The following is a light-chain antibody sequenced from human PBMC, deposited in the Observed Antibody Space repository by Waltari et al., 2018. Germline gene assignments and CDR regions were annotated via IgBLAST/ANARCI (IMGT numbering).Light chain of an antibody. CDR2: GVS. Sequence: EIVMTQSPATLSVSPGERATLSCRASPSFRSNYLAWYQQKPGQAPRLLIYGVSTRATGIPARFSGSGFGTEFTLTISSVQAEDFAVYYCQQYDNWPPLTFGQWTRLEIK. V-gene: IGKV3-15*01. CDR1: PSFRSN. CDR3: QQYDNWPPLT. J-gene: IGKJ5*01.